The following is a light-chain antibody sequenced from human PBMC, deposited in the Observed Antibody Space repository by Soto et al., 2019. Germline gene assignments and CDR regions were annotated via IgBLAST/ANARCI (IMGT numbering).Light chain of an antibody. Sequence: DIQMTQSPSTLSASVGDRVTITCRASQSISSWLAWYQQKPGKAPKLLIYKASSLESGVPSRFNGSGSGTEFTLTISSLQTDDFVTYYCQQYNSYPWTFGQGTKVEIK. J-gene: IGKJ1*01. V-gene: IGKV1-5*03. CDR1: QSISSW. CDR2: KAS. CDR3: QQYNSYPWT.